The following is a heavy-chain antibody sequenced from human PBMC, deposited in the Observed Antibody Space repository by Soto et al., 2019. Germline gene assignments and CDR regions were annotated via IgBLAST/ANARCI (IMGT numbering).Heavy chain of an antibody. V-gene: IGHV3-48*02. J-gene: IGHJ4*02. CDR3: ARVGATFTSLFDY. CDR2: ISSSSSTI. D-gene: IGHD1-26*01. Sequence: EVQLVESGGGLVQPGGSLRLSCAASGFTFSSYSMNWVRQAPGKGLEWVSYISSSSSTIYYADSVKGRFTISRDNAKNSLYLQMNILRDEDTAVYYCARVGATFTSLFDYWGQGTLVTVSS. CDR1: GFTFSSYS.